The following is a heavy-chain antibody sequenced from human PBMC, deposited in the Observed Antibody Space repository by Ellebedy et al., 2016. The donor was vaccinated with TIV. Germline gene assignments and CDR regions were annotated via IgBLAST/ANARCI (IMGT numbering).Heavy chain of an antibody. Sequence: AASVKVSCKASGYTFTNYAIHWVRQASGQGLEWMGWMNPKTNNTVYAQKFQGRVTMTRNTPIKTAYLALTSLKFDDTAVYFCMTGVTMGENRFFDSWGQGTLVIVSS. CDR3: MTGVTMGENRFFDS. J-gene: IGHJ5*01. CDR2: MNPKTNNT. V-gene: IGHV1-8*01. CDR1: GYTFTNYA. D-gene: IGHD2-21*02.